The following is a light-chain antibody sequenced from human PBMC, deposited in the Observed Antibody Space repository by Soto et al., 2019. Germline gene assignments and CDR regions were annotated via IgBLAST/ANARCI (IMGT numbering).Light chain of an antibody. J-gene: IGKJ5*01. CDR3: HQRINWPIT. Sequence: EIVLTQSPATLSLSPGERATLSCRASQSVSYYLAWYQQKPGQAPRLLIYDASNRATGIPARFSGSGSGTDFTLTISSLEPEDFALYYCHQRINWPITFGQGTRLEIK. CDR2: DAS. V-gene: IGKV3-11*01. CDR1: QSVSYY.